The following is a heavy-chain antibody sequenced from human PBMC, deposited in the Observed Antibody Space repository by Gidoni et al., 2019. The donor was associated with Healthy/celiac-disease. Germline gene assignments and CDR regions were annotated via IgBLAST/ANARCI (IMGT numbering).Heavy chain of an antibody. V-gene: IGHV1-18*01. CDR1: GYTFTSYG. CDR3: ARVVGYDILTGSETMDV. Sequence: QVQLVQSGAEVKKPGASVKVSCKASGYTFTSYGISWVRQAPGQGLEWMGWISAYNGNTNYAQTLQGRVTMTTDTSTSTAYMELRSLVSDDTAVYYCARVVGYDILTGSETMDVWGKGTTVTVSS. J-gene: IGHJ6*03. D-gene: IGHD3-9*01. CDR2: ISAYNGNT.